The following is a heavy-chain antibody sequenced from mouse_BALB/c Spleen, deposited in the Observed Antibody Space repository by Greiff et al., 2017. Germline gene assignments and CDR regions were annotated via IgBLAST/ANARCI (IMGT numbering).Heavy chain of an antibody. V-gene: IGHV7-1*02. CDR2: SRNKANDYTT. Sequence: EVKVVESGGGLVQPGGSLRLSCATSGFTFSDFYMEWVRQPPGKRLEWIAASRNKANDYTTEYSASVKGRFIVSRDTSQSILYLQMNALRAEDTAIYYCARAPQRAMDYWGQGTSVTVSS. J-gene: IGHJ4*01. CDR1: GFTFSDFY. CDR3: ARAPQRAMDY.